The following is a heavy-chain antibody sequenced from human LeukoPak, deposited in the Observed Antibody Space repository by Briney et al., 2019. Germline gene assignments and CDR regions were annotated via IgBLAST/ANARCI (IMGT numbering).Heavy chain of an antibody. J-gene: IGHJ3*02. V-gene: IGHV5-51*01. Sequence: GEALKISCKGSGYSFTSYWIGWVRQMPGKGLEGMGIYYPGDSDTRYSPSFQGQVTISADQSISTAYLQWSSLMSSDTAMYYFSRHLWARKDAFDIWGQGTNATVSS. D-gene: IGHD3-16*01. CDR3: SRHLWARKDAFDI. CDR2: YYPGDSDT. CDR1: GYSFTSYW.